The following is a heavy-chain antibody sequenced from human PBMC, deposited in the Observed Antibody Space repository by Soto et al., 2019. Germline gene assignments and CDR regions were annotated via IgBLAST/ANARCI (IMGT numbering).Heavy chain of an antibody. CDR3: AKGQALETRFDL. V-gene: IGHV3-23*01. J-gene: IGHJ4*02. CDR2: ITGSRIDT. CDR1: GFTFSNYA. D-gene: IGHD1-1*01. Sequence: EVHLLESGGGLVQPGGSLRLSCAAFGFTFSNYAMSWVRQGPGEGLEWVAAITGSRIDTYYADSAKGRFTIFRDNSKNPLYLQMNSLRAEDTAVYYCAKGQALETRFDLWGQGTLVTVSS.